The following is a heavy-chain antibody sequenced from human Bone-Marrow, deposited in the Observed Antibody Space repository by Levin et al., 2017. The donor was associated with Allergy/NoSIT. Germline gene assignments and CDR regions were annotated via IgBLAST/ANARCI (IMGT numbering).Heavy chain of an antibody. V-gene: IGHV3-23*01. CDR1: GFKFISYV. J-gene: IGHJ6*02. CDR3: VKDGYQLQPYYYYAMDV. Sequence: AASVKVSCAGSGFKFISYVLNWVRQTPGKGLEWVSSISGSSGRIYYADSVKGRFTISRDNSNNTLYLQMNNLRAEDTAVYYCVKDGYQLQPYYYYAMDVWGQGTAVTVSS. D-gene: IGHD2-2*01. CDR2: ISGSSGRI.